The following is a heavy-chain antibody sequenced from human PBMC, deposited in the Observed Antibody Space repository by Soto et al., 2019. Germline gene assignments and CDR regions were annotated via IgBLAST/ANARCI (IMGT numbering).Heavy chain of an antibody. D-gene: IGHD2-15*01. J-gene: IGHJ4*02. CDR2: ISAYNGNT. CDR1: GYTFTSYG. V-gene: IGHV1-18*01. CDR3: AREPVAATPGACGY. Sequence: ASVKVSCKASGYTFTSYGISWVRQAPGQGLEWMGWISAYNGNTNYAQKLQGRVTRTTDTSTSTAYMELRSLRSDDTAVYYCAREPVAATPGACGYWGQGTLVTVSS.